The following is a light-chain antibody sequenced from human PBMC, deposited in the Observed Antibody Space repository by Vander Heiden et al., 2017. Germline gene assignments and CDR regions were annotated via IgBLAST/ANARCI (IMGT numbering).Light chain of an antibody. CDR2: KAS. CDR1: QSISSW. Sequence: IQLTQSPSTLSAYVGDRVTITCRASQSISSWLAWYQQKPGKAPKLLIYKASSLDSGVPSRFSGSGSGTEFTLTISSLQPDDFATYYCQQYNSYGLTFGGGTKVEIK. CDR3: QQYNSYGLT. J-gene: IGKJ4*01. V-gene: IGKV1-5*03.